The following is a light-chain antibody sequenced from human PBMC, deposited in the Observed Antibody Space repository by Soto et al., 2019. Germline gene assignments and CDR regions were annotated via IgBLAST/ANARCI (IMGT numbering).Light chain of an antibody. Sequence: DIQMTQSPSSLSASVGYSVTITCKATQDISNYVNWYQHKTGEAPKLLIYDTSNLKTGVPSRFSGSVSGTDFSFTITSLKKEDIRTYDCQQCDDVTLTFGGGTKVDIK. V-gene: IGKV1-33*01. J-gene: IGKJ4*01. CDR1: QDISNY. CDR3: QQCDDVTLT. CDR2: DTS.